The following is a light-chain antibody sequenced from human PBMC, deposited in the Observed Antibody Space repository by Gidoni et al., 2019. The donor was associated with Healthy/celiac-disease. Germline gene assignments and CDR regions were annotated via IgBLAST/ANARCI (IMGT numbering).Light chain of an antibody. CDR2: EVS. CDR3: FSYAGSRGV. J-gene: IGLJ2*01. V-gene: IGLV2-23*02. CDR1: SSDVGSYNL. Sequence: QAALTQPAPVSGCPGQSIPISCTGTSSDVGSYNLVSWYQQHPGTAPKLMIYEVSKRPSWVSNRFSGSKAGNTASLTISGLQAEDEADYYCFSYAGSRGVFGGGTKLTVL.